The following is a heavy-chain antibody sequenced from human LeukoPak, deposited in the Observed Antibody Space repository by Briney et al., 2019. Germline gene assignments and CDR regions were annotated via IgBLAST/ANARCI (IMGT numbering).Heavy chain of an antibody. Sequence: SETLSLTCAVYGGSFSGYYWTWIRQPPGKGLEWVGEINHSGSTNYNPSLKSRITISVDTSKNQFSLKLSSVTAADTAVYYCAREGVSMIRRVPFDYWGQGTLVTVSS. CDR3: AREGVSMIRRVPFDY. CDR2: INHSGST. J-gene: IGHJ4*02. CDR1: GGSFSGYY. D-gene: IGHD3-10*01. V-gene: IGHV4-34*01.